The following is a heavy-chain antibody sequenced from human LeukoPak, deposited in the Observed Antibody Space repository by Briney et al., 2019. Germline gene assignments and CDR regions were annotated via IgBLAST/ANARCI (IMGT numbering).Heavy chain of an antibody. Sequence: PGGTLRLSCAASGFTFSSYGMSWVRQAPGKGLEWVSSIGSDGANTYQTDSVKGRFTISRDNAKNSLYLQMNSLRAEDTAVYYCVRDQGGAVSYWGQGTLVTVSS. D-gene: IGHD3-16*01. CDR2: IGSDGANT. J-gene: IGHJ4*02. CDR3: VRDQGGAVSY. V-gene: IGHV3-21*01. CDR1: GFTFSSYG.